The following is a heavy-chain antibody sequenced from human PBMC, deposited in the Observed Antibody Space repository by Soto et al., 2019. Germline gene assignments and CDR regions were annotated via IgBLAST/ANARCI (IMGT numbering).Heavy chain of an antibody. CDR2: INHSGST. Sequence: SETLSLTCAVYGGSFSGYYWSWIRQPPGKGLEWIGEINHSGSTNYNPSLKSRVTISVDTSKNQFSLKLSSVTAADTAVYYCAREGKRRITMVRGVIRFYYFDYWGQGTLVTVSS. CDR1: GGSFSGYY. J-gene: IGHJ4*02. D-gene: IGHD3-10*01. CDR3: AREGKRRITMVRGVIRFYYFDY. V-gene: IGHV4-34*01.